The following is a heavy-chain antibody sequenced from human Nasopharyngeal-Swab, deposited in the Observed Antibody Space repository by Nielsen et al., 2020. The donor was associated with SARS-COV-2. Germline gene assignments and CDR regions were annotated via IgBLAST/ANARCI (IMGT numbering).Heavy chain of an antibody. D-gene: IGHD3-22*01. CDR2: ISYEGRKK. Sequence: GESLKISCAASGFDFNNYGMHWVRQAPGKGLEWVAVISYEGRKKFFTDSVKGRFTISRDHSAKTLYLQMNSLRAEDTAVYYCARDYPLIYYDSSGYYSPPDYWGQGTLVTVSS. V-gene: IGHV3-30*12. CDR1: GFDFNNYG. CDR3: ARDYPLIYYDSSGYYSPPDY. J-gene: IGHJ4*02.